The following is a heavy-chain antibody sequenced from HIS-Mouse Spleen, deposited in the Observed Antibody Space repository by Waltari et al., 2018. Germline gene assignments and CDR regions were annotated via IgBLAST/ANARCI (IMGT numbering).Heavy chain of an antibody. CDR1: GGSISSSSSY. J-gene: IGHJ2*01. CDR2: IYYSGST. Sequence: QLQLQESGPGLVKPSETLSLTCTVPGGSISSSSSYCGWIRQPLGTGLEWIGSIYYSGSTYYNPSLKSRVTISVDTSKNQFSLKLSSVTAADTAVYYCAREIPYSSSWYDWYFDLWGRGTLVTVSS. CDR3: AREIPYSSSWYDWYFDL. V-gene: IGHV4-39*07. D-gene: IGHD6-13*01.